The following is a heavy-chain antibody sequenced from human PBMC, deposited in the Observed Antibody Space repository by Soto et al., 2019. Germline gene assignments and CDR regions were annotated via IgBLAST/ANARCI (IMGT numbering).Heavy chain of an antibody. CDR3: ARDLWGYCGTDCYPLDV. Sequence: PSETLSLTCTVSGGTISGYDWSWIRQTPGKGLEWIGYMYNTGSTVYNPSFKSRVTISVDTSKNQFSLKLNSVTAADTAVYYCARDLWGYCGTDCYPLDVWGQGTTVTVSS. D-gene: IGHD2-21*02. CDR2: MYNTGST. J-gene: IGHJ6*02. CDR1: GGTISGYD. V-gene: IGHV4-59*01.